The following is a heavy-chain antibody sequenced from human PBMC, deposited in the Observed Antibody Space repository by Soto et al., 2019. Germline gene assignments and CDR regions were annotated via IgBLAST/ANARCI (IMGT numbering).Heavy chain of an antibody. CDR1: GYTFTSYG. D-gene: IGHD2-2*01. CDR3: ARDHRGIVVVPAGYGMDV. V-gene: IGHV1-18*04. Sequence: ASVKVSCKASGYTFTSYGISWVRQAPGQGLEWMGWISAYNGNTNYAQKLQGRVTMTTDTSTSTAFMELRSLRSDDTAVYYCARDHRGIVVVPAGYGMDVWGQGTTVTVSS. J-gene: IGHJ6*02. CDR2: ISAYNGNT.